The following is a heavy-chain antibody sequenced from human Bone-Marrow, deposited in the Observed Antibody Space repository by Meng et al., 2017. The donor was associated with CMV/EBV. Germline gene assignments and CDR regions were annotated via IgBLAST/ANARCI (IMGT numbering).Heavy chain of an antibody. CDR1: GFSFSKYW. Sequence: GESLKISCAASGFSFSKYWMHWVRQVPGKGLVWVSRTNEDGTITNYADSVKGRFTISRDNAKNTMYLQMNSLKVEDTAIYYCTRDIGGVDSYWGQGMLVVASS. V-gene: IGHV3-74*01. J-gene: IGHJ4*02. CDR3: TRDIGGVDSY. CDR2: TNEDGTIT. D-gene: IGHD3-3*01.